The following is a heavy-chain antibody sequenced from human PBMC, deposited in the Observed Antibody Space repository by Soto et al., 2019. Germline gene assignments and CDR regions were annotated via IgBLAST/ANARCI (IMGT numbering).Heavy chain of an antibody. CDR2: IYYSGST. V-gene: IGHV4-59*01. CDR1: GGSISSYY. J-gene: IGHJ6*02. Sequence: SETLSLTCTVSGGSISSYYWSWIRQPPGKGLEWIGYIYYSGSTNYNPSLKSRVTISVDTSKNQFSLKLSSVTAADTAVYYCARVGGGYYYYYYGMDVWGQGTTVTVSS. CDR3: ARVGGGYYYYYYGMDV. D-gene: IGHD3-16*01.